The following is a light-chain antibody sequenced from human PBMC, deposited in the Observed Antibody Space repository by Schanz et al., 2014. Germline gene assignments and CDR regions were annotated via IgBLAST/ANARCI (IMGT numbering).Light chain of an antibody. V-gene: IGLV2-11*01. CDR2: DVS. Sequence: QSALTQPRSVSGSPGQSVTISCTGTSSYVGGYNYVSWYQQHPGKAPKLMIYDVSKRPSGVPVRFSGSKSGNTASLTISGLQAEDEADYYCCLYAGDTPHVALGGGTKLTVL. CDR1: SSYVGGYNY. CDR3: CLYAGDTPHVA. J-gene: IGLJ2*01.